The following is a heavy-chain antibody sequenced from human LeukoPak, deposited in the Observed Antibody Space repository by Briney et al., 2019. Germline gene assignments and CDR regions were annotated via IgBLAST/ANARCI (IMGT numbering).Heavy chain of an antibody. D-gene: IGHD6-13*01. CDR3: ARGIAAAGTGDWFDP. CDR1: GYTFTSYD. Sequence: ASVKVSCKASGYTFTSYDINWVRQATGQGLEWMGWMNPNSGNTGYAQKFQGRVTMTRNTSISTAYMELSRLRSDDTAVYYCARGIAAAGTGDWFDPWGQGTLVTVSS. J-gene: IGHJ5*02. CDR2: MNPNSGNT. V-gene: IGHV1-8*01.